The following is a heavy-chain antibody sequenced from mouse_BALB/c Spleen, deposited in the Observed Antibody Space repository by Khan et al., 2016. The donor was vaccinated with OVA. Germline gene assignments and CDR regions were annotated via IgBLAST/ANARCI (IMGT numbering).Heavy chain of an antibody. V-gene: IGHV5-6*01. CDR3: TGLAYYYVSWVFAY. J-gene: IGHJ3*01. Sequence: EVELVESGGDLVKPGGSLKLSCAASGFTFSTYGMSWVRQTPDKRLEWVATVSTGGGYTYYPDSVKGRFTISRDNAKNTLSLQMSGLTSEDTAMFYCTGLAYYYVSWVFAYWGQGTLVTVSA. CDR1: GFTFSTYG. CDR2: VSTGGGYT. D-gene: IGHD1-1*01.